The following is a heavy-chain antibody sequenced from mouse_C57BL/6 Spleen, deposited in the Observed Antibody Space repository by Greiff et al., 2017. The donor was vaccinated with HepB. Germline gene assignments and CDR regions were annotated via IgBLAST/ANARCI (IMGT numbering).Heavy chain of an antibody. CDR2: IDPENGDT. CDR1: GFNIKDDY. Sequence: VQLQQSGAELVRPGASVKLSCTASGFNIKDDYMHWVKQRPEHGLEWIGWIDPENGDTEYASKFQGKATITADTSSNTAYLQLSSLTSEDTAVYYCTTRGVYGGDYWGQGTTLTVSS. J-gene: IGHJ2*01. CDR3: TTRGVYGGDY. D-gene: IGHD1-1*02. V-gene: IGHV14-4*01.